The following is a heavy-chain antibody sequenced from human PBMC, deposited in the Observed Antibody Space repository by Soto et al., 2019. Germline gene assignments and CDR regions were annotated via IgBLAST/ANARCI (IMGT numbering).Heavy chain of an antibody. Sequence: SVKVSCQASGYTFTNYGISWVRQAPGQGLEWVGWIHTYNGNTNFAQKFQDRVTLTTDTSTSTAYMELRSLTSDDTAVYYCARDSDYTIAYWGQGTLVTVSS. CDR1: GYTFTNYG. J-gene: IGHJ4*02. CDR3: ARDSDYTIAY. CDR2: IHTYNGNT. V-gene: IGHV1-18*01. D-gene: IGHD2-2*02.